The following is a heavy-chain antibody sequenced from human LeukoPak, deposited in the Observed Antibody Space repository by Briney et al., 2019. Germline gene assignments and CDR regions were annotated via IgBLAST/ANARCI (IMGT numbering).Heavy chain of an antibody. V-gene: IGHV3-20*04. CDR2: INWNGGST. J-gene: IGHJ3*02. CDR3: ARESRQQLVRLGAFDI. D-gene: IGHD6-13*01. CDR1: GFTFDDYG. Sequence: TGGSLRLSCAASGFTFDDYGMSWVRQAPGKGLEWVSGINWNGGSTGYADSVKSRFTISRDNAKNSLYLQMNSPRAEDTALYYCARESRQQLVRLGAFDIWGQGTVVTVSS.